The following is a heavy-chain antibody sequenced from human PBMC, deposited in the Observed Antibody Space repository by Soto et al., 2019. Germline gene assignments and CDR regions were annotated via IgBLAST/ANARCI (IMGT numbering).Heavy chain of an antibody. CDR3: ARRRRGITMVRGTYAMDV. V-gene: IGHV4-34*01. Sequence: ETLSLTCAFYGESFRGYYWNWIRQTPGKGLEWIGEINDSGSTNYNPSLASRVTMSVDTSKKQLSLTLSSVTAADAAVYYCARRRRGITMVRGTYAMDVWGQGTTVTVSS. CDR2: INDSGST. J-gene: IGHJ6*02. D-gene: IGHD3-10*01. CDR1: GESFRGYY.